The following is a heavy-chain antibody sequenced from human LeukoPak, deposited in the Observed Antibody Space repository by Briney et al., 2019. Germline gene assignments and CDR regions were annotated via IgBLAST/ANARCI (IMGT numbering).Heavy chain of an antibody. CDR3: AGGVPAAEHYYYYYYMDV. V-gene: IGHV4-34*01. D-gene: IGHD2-2*01. Sequence: SETLSLTCAVYGGSFSGYYWSWIRQPPGKGLEWIGEINHSGSTNYNPSLKSRVTISVDTSKNQFSLKLSSVTAADTAVYYCAGGVPAAEHYYYYYYMDVWGKGTTVTVSS. CDR1: GGSFSGYY. J-gene: IGHJ6*03. CDR2: INHSGST.